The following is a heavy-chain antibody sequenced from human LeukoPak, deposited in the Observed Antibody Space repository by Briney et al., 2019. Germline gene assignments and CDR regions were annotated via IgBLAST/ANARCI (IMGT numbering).Heavy chain of an antibody. D-gene: IGHD3-16*01. CDR3: AKERGRRYSYYYYGMDV. V-gene: IGHV3-74*01. CDR1: GFTFSSYW. CDR2: IHGDGRRT. Sequence: PGGSLRLSCAASGFTFSSYWMHWVRQAPGKGLVWVSRIHGDGRRTTYADSVKGRFTISRDNAKNTLYLQMNSLRVEDTAVYYCAKERGRRYSYYYYGMDVWGQGTTVTVSS. J-gene: IGHJ6*02.